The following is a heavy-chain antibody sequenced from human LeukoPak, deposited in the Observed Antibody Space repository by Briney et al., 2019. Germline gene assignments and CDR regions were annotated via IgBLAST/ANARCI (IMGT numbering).Heavy chain of an antibody. D-gene: IGHD2-15*01. Sequence: SETLSLTCTVSGGSISSYYWSWIRQPAGKGLEWIGRIYTSGSTNYNPSPKSRATMSVDTSKNQFSLKLSSVTAADTAVYYCARENLVVVVAATRRAGWFDPWGQGTLVTVSS. CDR1: GGSISSYY. CDR2: IYTSGST. V-gene: IGHV4-4*07. CDR3: ARENLVVVVAATRRAGWFDP. J-gene: IGHJ5*02.